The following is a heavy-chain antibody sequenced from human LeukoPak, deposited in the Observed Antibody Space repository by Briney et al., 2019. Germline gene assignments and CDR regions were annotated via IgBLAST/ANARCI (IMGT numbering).Heavy chain of an antibody. V-gene: IGHV3-30*18. D-gene: IGHD1-26*01. CDR2: ISYDGNNK. Sequence: GGSLRLSCAASGFTFSSYWMSWVRQAPGKGLEWVAVISYDGNNKYYADSVKGRFTISRDNSKNTLYVQMNSLRAEDTAVYYCAKDRGWELKLFDYWGQGTLVTVSS. CDR1: GFTFSSYW. J-gene: IGHJ4*02. CDR3: AKDRGWELKLFDY.